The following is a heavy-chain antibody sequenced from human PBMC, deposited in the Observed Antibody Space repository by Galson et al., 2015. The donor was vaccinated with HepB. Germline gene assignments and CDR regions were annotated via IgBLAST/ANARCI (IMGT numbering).Heavy chain of an antibody. Sequence: SLRLSCAASGFTFSSYRMHWVRQAPGKGLEWVAVISYDGSNKYYADSVKGRFTISRDNSKNTLYLQMNSLRAEDTAVYYCAKSRSNYYYSYYMDVWGKGTTVTVSS. CDR1: GFTFSSYR. J-gene: IGHJ6*03. D-gene: IGHD2-2*01. V-gene: IGHV3-30*18. CDR3: AKSRSNYYYSYYMDV. CDR2: ISYDGSNK.